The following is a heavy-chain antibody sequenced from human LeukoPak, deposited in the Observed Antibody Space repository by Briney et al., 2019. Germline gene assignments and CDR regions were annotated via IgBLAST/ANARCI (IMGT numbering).Heavy chain of an antibody. CDR3: VRRQGYCTNGVCYTQYGMDV. CDR2: IYPGDSDT. J-gene: IGHJ6*02. Sequence: RGESLKISCKGSGYSFPNYWIAWVRQMPGKGLEWMGIIYPGDSDTRYSPSFQGQVTISVDKSISTAYLQWSSLRASDAAMYYCVRRQGYCTNGVCYTQYGMDVWGQGTTVTVSS. CDR1: GYSFPNYW. D-gene: IGHD2-8*01. V-gene: IGHV5-51*01.